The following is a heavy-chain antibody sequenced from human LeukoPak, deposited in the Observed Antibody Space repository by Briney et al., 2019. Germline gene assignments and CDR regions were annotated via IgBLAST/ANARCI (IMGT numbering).Heavy chain of an antibody. D-gene: IGHD3-3*01. J-gene: IGHJ6*02. V-gene: IGHV3-74*01. Sequence: GGALRLSCAACGFTFSSYWMHWVRQASGKGVVGVSRSNSDGRSTSYADSVEGRFPISRDKARNTLYLQMNSLRAEDTAVYYCARGIKVGDFWSGYYYSDYYYYGMDVWGQGTTVTVSS. CDR3: ARGIKVGDFWSGYYYSDYYYYGMDV. CDR2: SNSDGRST. CDR1: GFTFSSYW.